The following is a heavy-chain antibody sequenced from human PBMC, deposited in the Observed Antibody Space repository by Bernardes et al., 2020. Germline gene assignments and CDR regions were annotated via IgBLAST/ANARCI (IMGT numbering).Heavy chain of an antibody. CDR3: ARGGSGDDHWYFDL. CDR2: IGTAGDT. Sequence: GGSLRLSCAASGFAFSSYDMHWVRQATGKGLEWVSAIGTAGDTYYPGSVKGRFTVSRENAKNSLYLQMNSLRAGDTAVYFCARGGSGDDHWYFDLWGRGTLVTVSS. V-gene: IGHV3-13*01. J-gene: IGHJ2*01. D-gene: IGHD4-17*01. CDR1: GFAFSSYD.